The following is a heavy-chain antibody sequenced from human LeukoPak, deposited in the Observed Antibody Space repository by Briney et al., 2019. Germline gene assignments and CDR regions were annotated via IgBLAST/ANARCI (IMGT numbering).Heavy chain of an antibody. Sequence: GPSLRLSCAASGFIVSDNYMSWVRQAPGKGMEWLSIIYSGGSTHYADSVKGRFAISRDTSKNTLYLQMNSLRAEDTAVYYCASLSGGDMFYYYYMDVWGKGTTVTVSS. V-gene: IGHV3-53*01. J-gene: IGHJ6*03. D-gene: IGHD2-21*02. CDR1: GFIVSDNY. CDR3: ASLSGGDMFYYYYMDV. CDR2: IYSGGST.